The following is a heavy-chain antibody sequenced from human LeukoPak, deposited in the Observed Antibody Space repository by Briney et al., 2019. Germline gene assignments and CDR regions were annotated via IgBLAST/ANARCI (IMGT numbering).Heavy chain of an antibody. CDR2: MSSDGSDK. J-gene: IGHJ6*04. CDR3: AKDGSSRWEGMHV. V-gene: IGHV3-30*18. CDR1: GFTFSNSD. D-gene: IGHD6-13*01. Sequence: GGSLRLSCAASGFTFSNSDMNWVHQAPGKGLEWVAVMSSDGSDKYYADSVKGRFTISRDNSKNTLYLQMNSLRTEDTAVYSCAKDGSSRWEGMHVWGKGTTVIVSS.